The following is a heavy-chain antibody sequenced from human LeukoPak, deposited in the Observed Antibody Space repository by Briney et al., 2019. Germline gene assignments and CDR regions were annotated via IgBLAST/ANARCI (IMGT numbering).Heavy chain of an antibody. V-gene: IGHV1-46*01. CDR2: INPNGGST. Sequence: ASVTVSCKASGYTFTSYYMHWVRQAPGQGLEWMGLINPNGGSTSYAQKSQCRVTMTRDMSTSTVYMALSSLRSEDTAVYYWACLYSSGYYLLHWGQGTLVTVSS. J-gene: IGHJ1*01. D-gene: IGHD3-22*01. CDR1: GYTFTSYY. CDR3: ACLYSSGYYLLH.